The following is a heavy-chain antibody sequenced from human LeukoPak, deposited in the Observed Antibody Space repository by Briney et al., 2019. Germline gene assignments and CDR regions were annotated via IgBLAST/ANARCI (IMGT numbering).Heavy chain of an antibody. J-gene: IGHJ4*02. CDR3: ASWEMATTTGFDY. V-gene: IGHV3-48*03. CDR2: ISSSGSTI. Sequence: GGSLRLSCAASGFTLSSYEMNWVRKAPGKGLEWVSYISSSGSTIYYADSVKGRFTISRDNAKNSLYLQMNSLRAEDTAVYYCASWEMATTTGFDYWGKGNLVTVSS. D-gene: IGHD5-24*01. CDR1: GFTLSSYE.